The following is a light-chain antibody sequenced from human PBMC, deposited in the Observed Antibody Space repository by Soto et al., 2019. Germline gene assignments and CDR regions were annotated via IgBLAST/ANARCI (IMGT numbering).Light chain of an antibody. V-gene: IGLV1-40*01. J-gene: IGLJ2*01. CDR2: GNS. CDR3: SSYTSSSTVGV. Sequence: QSVLTQPPSVSGAPGQRVTISCTGSSSNIGAGYDVHWYQQLPGTAPKLLIYGNSNRPSGVPDRFSGSKSGTSASLAITGLQAEDEADYYCSSYTSSSTVGVFGGGTKLTVL. CDR1: SSNIGAGYD.